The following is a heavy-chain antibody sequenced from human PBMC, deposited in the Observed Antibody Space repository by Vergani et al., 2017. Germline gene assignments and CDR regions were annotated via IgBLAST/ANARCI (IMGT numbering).Heavy chain of an antibody. CDR1: GFSIDNGYY. V-gene: IGHV4-38-2*02. J-gene: IGHJ5*02. CDR3: ARDLKYSSGWNNWFDP. CDR2: IYRTGRT. D-gene: IGHD6-19*01. Sequence: QVQLQESGPRLVKASETLSLTCAVSGFSIDNGYYWDWIRQPPGKGLEWIGSIYRTGRTHFNPSLKSRVTISVDTSNNHFSLRLNSLTAADTAVYYCARDLKYSSGWNNWFDPWGQGTLVTVSS.